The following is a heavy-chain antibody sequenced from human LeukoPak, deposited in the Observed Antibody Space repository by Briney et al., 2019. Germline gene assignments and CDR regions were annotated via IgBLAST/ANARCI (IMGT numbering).Heavy chain of an antibody. D-gene: IGHD3-22*01. CDR1: GGSLSTYY. V-gene: IGHV4-59*01. CDR2: IYYIGST. Sequence: PSETLSLTCTVSGGSLSTYYWSWIRQPPGKGLEWIGYIYYIGSTKYNPSLKSRVTISVDTSKNQFSLKLSSVTAADTAVYYCASSTYYDDSSGYDYWGQGTLVTVSS. CDR3: ASSTYYDDSSGYDY. J-gene: IGHJ4*02.